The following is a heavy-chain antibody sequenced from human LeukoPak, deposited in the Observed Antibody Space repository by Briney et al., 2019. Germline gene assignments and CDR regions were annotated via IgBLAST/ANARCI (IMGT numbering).Heavy chain of an antibody. J-gene: IGHJ4*02. V-gene: IGHV4-59*08. CDR3: ARLGDGDNLRYFDY. D-gene: IGHD5-24*01. CDR1: GDSISGNY. Sequence: KSSETLSLTCTVSGDSISGNYWTCIRQPPGKGLEWIGYIYYSGSTNYNASLKSRVTISVDTSKNQFSLKLSSVTAADTAMYYCARLGDGDNLRYFDYWGQGTLVTVSS. CDR2: IYYSGST.